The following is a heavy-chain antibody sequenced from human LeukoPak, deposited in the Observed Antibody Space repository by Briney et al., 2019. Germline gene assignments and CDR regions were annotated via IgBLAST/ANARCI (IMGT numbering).Heavy chain of an antibody. V-gene: IGHV3-7*05. D-gene: IGHD6-19*01. J-gene: IGHJ4*02. CDR2: IKQDGSEI. CDR3: ARSGMAVAATPWD. Sequence: GGSLRLSCAASGFTFSTFWMTWVRQAPGKGLEWVAHIKQDGSEIYYVDSVKGRFTVSRDNARNSLYLQMNSLRAEDTAVYYCARSGMAVAATPWDWGQGTLVTVSS. CDR1: GFTFSTFW.